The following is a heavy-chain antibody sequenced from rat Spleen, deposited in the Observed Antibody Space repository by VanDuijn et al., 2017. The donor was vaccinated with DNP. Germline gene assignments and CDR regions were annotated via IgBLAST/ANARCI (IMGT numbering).Heavy chain of an antibody. V-gene: IGHV3-1*01. CDR2: ISYSGIT. CDR1: GYSITSNY. Sequence: EVQLQESGPGLVKPSQSLSLTCSVTGYSITSNYWGWIRKFPGNKMEWMGYISYSGITRYNPSLKSRVSITRDTSKNQFLLQVNSVTTEDTATYYCARGLNYGGYSYYWYFDFWGPGTMVTVSS. J-gene: IGHJ1*01. CDR3: ARGLNYGGYSYYWYFDF. D-gene: IGHD1-11*01.